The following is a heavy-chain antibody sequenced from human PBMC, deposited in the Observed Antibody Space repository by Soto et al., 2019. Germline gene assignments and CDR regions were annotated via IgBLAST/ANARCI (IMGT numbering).Heavy chain of an antibody. Sequence: EVQLVETGGGLIQPGGSPRLSCAASGFSVGSNYMTWVRQSPGKGLEWVSLIYSNGDTDYADSVKGRFSISRDNFKNTLYLQMHNLRAVDTAVYHCARKSDSSPVPEADGVWGRGTLVTVSS. D-gene: IGHD2-8*01. CDR1: GFSVGSNY. V-gene: IGHV3-53*02. CDR2: IYSNGDT. CDR3: ARKSDSSPVPEADGV. J-gene: IGHJ4*02.